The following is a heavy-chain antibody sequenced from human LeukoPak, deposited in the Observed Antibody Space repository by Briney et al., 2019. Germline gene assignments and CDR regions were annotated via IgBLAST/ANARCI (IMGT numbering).Heavy chain of an antibody. CDR2: IKSKTDGGTT. CDR1: GVTFRSYS. J-gene: IGHJ6*02. Sequence: SGCLLRISCAASGVTFRSYSMNWVRQAPGKATEWFGRIKSKTDGGTTDYAAPVKGRFTISRDDSKDTLYLQMNSLKTEDTAVYYCTTFFRLYGMDVWGQGTTVTVSS. D-gene: IGHD3-3*01. V-gene: IGHV3-15*07. CDR3: TTFFRLYGMDV.